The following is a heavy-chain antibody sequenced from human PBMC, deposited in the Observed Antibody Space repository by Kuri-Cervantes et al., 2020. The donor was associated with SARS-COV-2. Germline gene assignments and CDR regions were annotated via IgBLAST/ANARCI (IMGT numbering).Heavy chain of an antibody. V-gene: IGHV1-69*04. J-gene: IGHJ6*02. CDR3: AREYSSSWYARPDYYYGMDV. CDR1: GGTFSSYA. Sequence: SVKVSCNASGGTFSSYAISWVRQAPGQGLEWMGRIIPILGIANYAQKFQGRVTITADKSTSTAYMELSSLRSEDTAVYYCAREYSSSWYARPDYYYGMDVWGQGTTVTVSS. D-gene: IGHD6-13*01. CDR2: IIPILGIA.